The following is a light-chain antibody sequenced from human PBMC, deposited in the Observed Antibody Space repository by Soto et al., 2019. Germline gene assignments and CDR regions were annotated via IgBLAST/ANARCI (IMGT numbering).Light chain of an antibody. J-gene: IGKJ1*01. Sequence: DIQMTQSPSSLSASVGDRVNITCRASQTISSYLNWYQQKPGKATKLLIYAASTLESGVPSRFSGSGSGTDFTLTISSLQPEDFATYYCQQGYSSSWTFGQGTKVDIK. CDR1: QTISSY. CDR3: QQGYSSSWT. CDR2: AAS. V-gene: IGKV1-39*01.